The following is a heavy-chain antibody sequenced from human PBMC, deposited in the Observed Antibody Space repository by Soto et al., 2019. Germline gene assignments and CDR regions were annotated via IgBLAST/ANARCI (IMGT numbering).Heavy chain of an antibody. D-gene: IGHD4-17*01. CDR1: GFTFMTYG. Sequence: QVQLVESGGGVVQPGRSLRLSCAASGFTFMTYGIQWVRQAPVKGLEWVAVIWYDGSNKYYADSVKGRFTISRDNTKKTLYLQMKSLRAEDTAVYYCARVPSVTQYYFDYWGQGTLVTVSS. J-gene: IGHJ4*02. V-gene: IGHV3-33*01. CDR2: IWYDGSNK. CDR3: ARVPSVTQYYFDY.